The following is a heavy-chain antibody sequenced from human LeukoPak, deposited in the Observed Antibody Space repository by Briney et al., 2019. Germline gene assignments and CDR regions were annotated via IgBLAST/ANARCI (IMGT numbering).Heavy chain of an antibody. CDR2: INPNSGGT. D-gene: IGHD4/OR15-4a*01. J-gene: IGHJ6*03. CDR3: ARANGPSYYYYMDV. Sequence: ASVKVSCKASGYTFTGYYMHWVRQAPGQGLEWMGWINPNSGGTNYAQKFQGRVTMTRDTSISTAYMELSRLRSDDTAVYYCARANGPSYYYYMDVCGKGTTVTISS. CDR1: GYTFTGYY. V-gene: IGHV1-2*02.